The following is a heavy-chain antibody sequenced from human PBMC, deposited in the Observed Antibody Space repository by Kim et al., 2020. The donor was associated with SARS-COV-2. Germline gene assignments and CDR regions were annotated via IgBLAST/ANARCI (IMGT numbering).Heavy chain of an antibody. Sequence: GGSLRLSCAATGFSFSSYAMSWVRQAPGQGLEWVSYIRGGGGATYYADSVKGRFTISRDNSKNTLYLQMNSLRVDDTAIYYCAKYALAYQIDAIDICVQG. V-gene: IGHV3-23*01. CDR1: GFSFSSYA. J-gene: IGHJ3*02. CDR3: AKYALAYQIDAIDI. D-gene: IGHD3-16*01. CDR2: IRGGGGAT.